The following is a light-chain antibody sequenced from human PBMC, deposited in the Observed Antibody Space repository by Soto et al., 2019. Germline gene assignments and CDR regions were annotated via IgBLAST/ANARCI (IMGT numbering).Light chain of an antibody. V-gene: IGLV1-40*01. CDR1: SSNIVAGYD. CDR3: QAYDSGLSGYVV. J-gene: IGLJ2*01. Sequence: QSVLTQPPSVSGAPGQRVTISCTGSSSNIVAGYDVHWYQQLPGTAPKLLIYGNSNRPSGVPDRFSGSKSVTSDSLAITGLQSEDDAYYCCQAYDSGLSGYVVFGGGTKLTVL. CDR2: GNS.